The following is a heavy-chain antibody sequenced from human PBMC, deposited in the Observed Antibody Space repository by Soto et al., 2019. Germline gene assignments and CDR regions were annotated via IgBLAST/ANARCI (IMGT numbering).Heavy chain of an antibody. J-gene: IGHJ4*02. CDR1: GFTFSSYG. D-gene: IGHD3-10*01. CDR3: AKENLWFGELPYYFDY. Sequence: QVQLVESGGGVVQPGRSLRLSCAASGFTFSSYGMHWFRQAPGKGLECVAVISYDGSNKYYADSVKGRFTISRDNSKNTLYLQMNSLRAEDTAVYYCAKENLWFGELPYYFDYWGQGTLVTVSS. CDR2: ISYDGSNK. V-gene: IGHV3-30*18.